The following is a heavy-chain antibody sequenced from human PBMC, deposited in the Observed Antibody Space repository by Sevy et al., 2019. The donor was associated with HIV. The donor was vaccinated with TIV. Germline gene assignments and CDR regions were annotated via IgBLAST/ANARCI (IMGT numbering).Heavy chain of an antibody. D-gene: IGHD6-13*01. V-gene: IGHV3-21*01. CDR2: ISSSSSYI. J-gene: IGHJ6*02. CDR1: GFTFSSYS. CDR3: ARRIAAAVYYYYYGMDV. Sequence: GGSLRLSCAASGFTFSSYSMNWVRQAPGKGLEWVSSISSSSSYIYYADSVKGRFTISRDNAKNSLYLQMNSLRAEDTAGYYCARRIAAAVYYYYYGMDVWGQGTTVTVSS.